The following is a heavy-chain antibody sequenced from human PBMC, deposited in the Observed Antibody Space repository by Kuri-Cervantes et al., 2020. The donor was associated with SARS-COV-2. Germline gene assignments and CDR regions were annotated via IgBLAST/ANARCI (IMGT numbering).Heavy chain of an antibody. D-gene: IGHD3-3*01. CDR1: GYSISSGYY. Sequence: SETLSLTCTVSGYSISSGYYWGWIRQPPGKGLEWIGSIYHSGSTYYNPSLKSRVTISVDTSKNQFSLKLSSVTAANMAVYYCARGAGYDFWSGYYEYWYFDLWGRGTLVTVSS. V-gene: IGHV4-38-2*02. J-gene: IGHJ2*01. CDR2: IYHSGST. CDR3: ARGAGYDFWSGYYEYWYFDL.